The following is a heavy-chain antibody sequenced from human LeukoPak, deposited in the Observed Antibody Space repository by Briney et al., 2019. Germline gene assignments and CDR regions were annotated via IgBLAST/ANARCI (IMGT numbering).Heavy chain of an antibody. CDR2: IIPIFGTA. D-gene: IGHD3-10*01. CDR3: AREADSYYYGSGRNWFDP. Sequence: ASVKVSCKASGGTFSGYAISWVRQAPGQGLEWMGRIIPIFGTANYAQKFQGRVTITTDESTSTAYMELSSLRSEGTAVYYCAREADSYYYGSGRNWFDPWGQGTLVTVPS. J-gene: IGHJ5*02. CDR1: GGTFSGYA. V-gene: IGHV1-69*05.